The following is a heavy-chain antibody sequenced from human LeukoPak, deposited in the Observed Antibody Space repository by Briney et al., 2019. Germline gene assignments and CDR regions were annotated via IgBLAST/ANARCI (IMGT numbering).Heavy chain of an antibody. CDR1: GFTFSSYT. J-gene: IGHJ2*01. CDR3: ARGGRGPGGYFDL. CDR2: ISYDGSNK. V-gene: IGHV3-30*04. Sequence: PGGSLRLSCAASGFTFSSYTMHWVRQAPGMGLEWVAVISYDGSNKYYADSVKGRFTISRDNSKNMLYLQMNSLRAEDTAVYYCARGGRGPGGYFDLWGRGTLVTVSS. D-gene: IGHD2-15*01.